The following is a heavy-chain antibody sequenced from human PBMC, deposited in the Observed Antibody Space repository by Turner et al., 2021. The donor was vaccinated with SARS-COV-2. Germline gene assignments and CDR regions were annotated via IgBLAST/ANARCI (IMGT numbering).Heavy chain of an antibody. CDR2: IDYSWST. CDR3: ARHSPELRGDYFDY. J-gene: IGHJ4*02. D-gene: IGHD1-26*01. Sequence: QLQLQESGPGLVKPSETLSLTCTVSGGSISSSSYYWGWIRQPPGKGLEWIGYIDYSWSTYYNPSLKSRVTISVDTSKNQFSLKLSSVTAADTAVYYCARHSPELRGDYFDYWGQGTLVTVSS. CDR1: GGSISSSSYY. V-gene: IGHV4-39*01.